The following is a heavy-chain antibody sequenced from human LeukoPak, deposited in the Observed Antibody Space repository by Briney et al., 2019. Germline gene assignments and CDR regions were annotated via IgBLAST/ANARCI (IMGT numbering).Heavy chain of an antibody. CDR1: GGSISSYY. Sequence: SETLSLTCTVSGGSISSYYWSWIRQPPGKGLEWIGYIYYSGSTNYNPSLKSRVTISVDTSKNQFSLKLSSVTAADTAVYYCARHRPVLRYFDWSGAGAFDIWGQGTMVTVSS. CDR3: ARHRPVLRYFDWSGAGAFDI. CDR2: IYYSGST. J-gene: IGHJ3*02. D-gene: IGHD3-9*01. V-gene: IGHV4-59*08.